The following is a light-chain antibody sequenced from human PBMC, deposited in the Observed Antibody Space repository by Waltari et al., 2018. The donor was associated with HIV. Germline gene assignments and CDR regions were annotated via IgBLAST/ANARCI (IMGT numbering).Light chain of an antibody. CDR2: GVS. CDR1: SSDVGSYKH. Sequence: QSALTQPASVSGSPGQSITISCTGSSSDVGSYKHVSWYQQHPGKAPRLIIYGVSKRPSGVSNRYFASKSGKTASLTVSGLRAEDEADYYCSSYAGSSTFVIFGGGTKLTVL. CDR3: SSYAGSSTFVI. V-gene: IGLV2-23*02. J-gene: IGLJ2*01.